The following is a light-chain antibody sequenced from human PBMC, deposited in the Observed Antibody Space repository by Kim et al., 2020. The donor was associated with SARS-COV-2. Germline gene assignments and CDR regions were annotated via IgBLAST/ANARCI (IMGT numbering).Light chain of an antibody. CDR2: DVS. CDR1: SSDVGGYNY. Sequence: QSVTIPCTGTSSDVGGYNYVSWYQQQPGKAPKLMIYDVSKRPSGVPDRFSGSKSGNTASLTISGLQAEDEADYYCCSYAGSYTLGVFGTGTKVTVL. CDR3: CSYAGSYTLGV. J-gene: IGLJ1*01. V-gene: IGLV2-11*01.